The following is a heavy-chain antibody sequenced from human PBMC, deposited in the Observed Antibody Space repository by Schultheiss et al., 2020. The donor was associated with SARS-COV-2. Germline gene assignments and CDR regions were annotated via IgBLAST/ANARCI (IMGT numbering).Heavy chain of an antibody. CDR2: IWYDGSNK. CDR3: ARDSNGMDV. Sequence: GGSLRLSCTASGFTFSSYGMHWVRQAPGKGLEWVAVIWYDGSNKYYADSVKGRFTISRDNSKNTLYLQMNSLRAEDTAVYYCARDSNGMDVWGQGTTVTVSS. J-gene: IGHJ6*02. CDR1: GFTFSSYG. V-gene: IGHV3-33*01.